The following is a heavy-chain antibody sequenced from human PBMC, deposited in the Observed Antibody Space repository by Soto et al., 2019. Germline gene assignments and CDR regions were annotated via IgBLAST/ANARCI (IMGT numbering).Heavy chain of an antibody. J-gene: IGHJ5*02. V-gene: IGHV4-30-4*01. CDR1: GGSISSGDYY. CDR2: IYYSGST. D-gene: IGHD6-19*01. CDR3: AREIAVAAKGGNWFDP. Sequence: SETLSLTCTVSGGSISSGDYYWSWIRQPPGKGLEWIGYIYYSGSTYYNPSLKSRVTISVDTSKNQFSLKLSSVTAADTAVYYCAREIAVAAKGGNWFDPWGQGSLVTVSS.